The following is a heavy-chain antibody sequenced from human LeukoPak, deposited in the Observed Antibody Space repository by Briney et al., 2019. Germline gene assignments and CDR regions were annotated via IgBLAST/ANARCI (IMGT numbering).Heavy chain of an antibody. CDR1: GDSLGSYY. J-gene: IGHJ4*02. CDR3: CLGGDFDY. Sequence: SETLSLTCTVSGDSLGSYYWNWFRQPPGKGLEWIGYIYYSGSTNYNPSLKSRVTMSVDTSKNQFSLKLSSVTAADTAVYYCCLGGDFDYWGQGTLVTVSS. V-gene: IGHV4-59*12. D-gene: IGHD2-21*01. CDR2: IYYSGST.